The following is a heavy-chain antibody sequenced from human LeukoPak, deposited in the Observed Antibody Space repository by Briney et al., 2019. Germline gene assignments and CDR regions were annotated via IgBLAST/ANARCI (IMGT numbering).Heavy chain of an antibody. V-gene: IGHV1-18*01. Sequence: ASVKVSCKASGNTFNNYAISWVRQAPGQGLEWMGWISVYNGNTNYAQKLQGRVTMTTDTSTSTAYMELRSLRSDDTAVYYCARDEGPHPYFDYWGQGTLVTVSS. CDR1: GNTFNNYA. CDR2: ISVYNGNT. J-gene: IGHJ4*02. CDR3: ARDEGPHPYFDY.